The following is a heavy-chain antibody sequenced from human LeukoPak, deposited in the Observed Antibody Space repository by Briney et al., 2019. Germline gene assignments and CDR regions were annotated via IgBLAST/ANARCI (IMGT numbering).Heavy chain of an antibody. J-gene: IGHJ6*03. D-gene: IGHD1-26*01. CDR2: IYTSGST. V-gene: IGHV4-4*09. CDR3: ARSSRGYSARGYYYYYMDV. Sequence: LETLSLTCTVSGGSISSYYWSWIRQPPGKGLEWIGYIYTSGSTNYNPSLKSRVTISVDTSKNQFSLKLSSVTAADTAVYYCARSSRGYSARGYYYYYMDVWGKGTTVTVSS. CDR1: GGSISSYY.